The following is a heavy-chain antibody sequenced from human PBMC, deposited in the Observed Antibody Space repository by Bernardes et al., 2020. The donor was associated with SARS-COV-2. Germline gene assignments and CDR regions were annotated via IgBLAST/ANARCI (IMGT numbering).Heavy chain of an antibody. V-gene: IGHV3-21*01. CDR2: ISSSSSYI. D-gene: IGHD3-9*01. CDR1: GFTFSSYS. CDR3: ARGALRYFDWITPPDY. Sequence: GGSLRLSCAASGFTFSSYSMNWVRQAPGKGLEWVSSISSSSSYIYYADSVKGRFTISRDNAKNSLYLQMNSLRAEDTAVYYCARGALRYFDWITPPDYWGQGTLVTVSS. J-gene: IGHJ4*02.